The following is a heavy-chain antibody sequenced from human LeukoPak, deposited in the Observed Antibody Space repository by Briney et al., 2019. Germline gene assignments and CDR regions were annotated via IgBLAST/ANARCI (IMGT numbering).Heavy chain of an antibody. J-gene: IGHJ6*03. D-gene: IGHD2-2*01. CDR3: ARKSPRGYRSSTSCYHYYYYYMDV. Sequence: SETLSLTCAVYGGSFSGYYWSWIRQPPGKGLEWIGEINHSGSTNYNPSLKSRVTISVDTSKNQFSLKLSSVTAADTAVYYCARKSPRGYRSSTSCYHYYYYYMDVWGKGTTVTVSS. CDR2: INHSGST. V-gene: IGHV4-34*01. CDR1: GGSFSGYY.